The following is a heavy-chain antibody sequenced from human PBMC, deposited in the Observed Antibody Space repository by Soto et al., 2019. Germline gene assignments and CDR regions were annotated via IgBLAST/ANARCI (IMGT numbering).Heavy chain of an antibody. V-gene: IGHV1-18*01. CDR2: ISAYNGNT. J-gene: IGHJ6*02. CDR1: GYTFTSYG. D-gene: IGHD3-3*01. Sequence: SVKVSCKASGYTFTSYGISWVRQAPGQGLEWMGWISAYNGNTNYAQKLQGRVTMTTDTSTSTAYMELRSLRSDDTAVYYCARDFGRGFSYYYYGMDVWGQGTTVTVSS. CDR3: ARDFGRGFSYYYYGMDV.